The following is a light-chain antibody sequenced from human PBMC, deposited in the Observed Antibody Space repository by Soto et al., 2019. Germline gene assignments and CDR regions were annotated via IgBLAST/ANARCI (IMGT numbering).Light chain of an antibody. CDR3: VAWDDSLSAWV. CDR2: KDN. V-gene: IGLV1-47*01. CDR1: SSNIGSNY. Sequence: QSVLTQPPSASGTPGQRVTISCSGSSSNIGSNYVYWHQQLPGTAPRLLIYKDNQRPSGVPDRFSGSKSGTSASLAISGLRSEDEADYSCVAWDDSLSAWVFGGGTKVTVL. J-gene: IGLJ3*02.